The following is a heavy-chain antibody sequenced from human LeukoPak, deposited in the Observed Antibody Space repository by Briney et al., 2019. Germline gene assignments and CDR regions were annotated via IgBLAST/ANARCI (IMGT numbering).Heavy chain of an antibody. CDR2: ISSSSSYI. J-gene: IGHJ4*02. Sequence: GGSLRLSCAASGFTFNSYNMNWVRQAPGKGLEWVSSISSSSSYIYYAYSLKGRFTISRDNANNSLYLQINILRAEDTAVYYCARALNYYDIEHWGQGTLVTVSS. V-gene: IGHV3-21*01. D-gene: IGHD3-22*01. CDR1: GFTFNSYN. CDR3: ARALNYYDIEH.